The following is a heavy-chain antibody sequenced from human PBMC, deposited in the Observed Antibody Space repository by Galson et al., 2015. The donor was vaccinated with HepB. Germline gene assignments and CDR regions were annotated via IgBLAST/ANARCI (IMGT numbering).Heavy chain of an antibody. Sequence: SLRLSCAASGFTFNYVMHWVRQAPGKGLEWVAVISDDETKKYYAESVKGRVTISRDNSRNTLYLQMNSLRVDDSAVYYCAGGVTYFDFWSGPYYFDYWGQGTLVTVSS. J-gene: IGHJ4*02. D-gene: IGHD3-3*01. V-gene: IGHV3-30-3*01. CDR1: GFTFNYV. CDR2: ISDDETKK. CDR3: AGGVTYFDFWSGPYYFDY.